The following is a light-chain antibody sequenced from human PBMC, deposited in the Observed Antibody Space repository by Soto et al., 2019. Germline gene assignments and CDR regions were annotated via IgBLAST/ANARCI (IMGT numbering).Light chain of an antibody. CDR1: SSDVGAYNS. CDR2: EVS. J-gene: IGLJ1*01. V-gene: IGLV2-8*01. Sequence: QSALTQPPSASGSPGQSVTISCTGTSSDVGAYNSASWYQQHPGKAPKLMIYEVSKRPSGVPDRFSGSKSGNTASLTVSGLQAEDEADYYCSSYAGSKYVFGTGTKLTVL. CDR3: SSYAGSKYV.